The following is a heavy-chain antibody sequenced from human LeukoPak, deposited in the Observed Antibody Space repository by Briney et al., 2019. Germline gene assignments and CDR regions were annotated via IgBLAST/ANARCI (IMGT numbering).Heavy chain of an antibody. CDR3: ARGNGAGIAVAGTTVNDWFDP. J-gene: IGHJ5*02. V-gene: IGHV4-34*01. D-gene: IGHD6-19*01. CDR2: INHSGST. Sequence: PSETLSLTCAVYGGSFSGYYWSWIRQPPGKGLEWIGEINHSGSTNYNPSLKSRVTISVDTSKNQFSLKLSSVTAADTAVYYCARGNGAGIAVAGTTVNDWFDPWGQGTLVTVSS. CDR1: GGSFSGYY.